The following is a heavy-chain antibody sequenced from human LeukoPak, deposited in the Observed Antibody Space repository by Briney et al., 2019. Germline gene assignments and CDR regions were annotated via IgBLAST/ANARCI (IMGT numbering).Heavy chain of an antibody. D-gene: IGHD6-19*01. V-gene: IGHV3-20*01. CDR3: ARASSPGIAVANHWYFDL. CDR1: GFSFDDYG. J-gene: IGHJ2*01. CDR2: INSNGGST. Sequence: GGSLRLSCAASGFSFDDYGMSWVRQAPGKGLEWVSGINSNGGSTGYADSVKGRFTISRDNAKNSLYLQMNSLRAEDTALYHCARASSPGIAVANHWYFDLWGRGTLVTVSS.